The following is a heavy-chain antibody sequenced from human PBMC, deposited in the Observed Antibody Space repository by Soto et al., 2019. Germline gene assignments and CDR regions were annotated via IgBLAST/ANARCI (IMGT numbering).Heavy chain of an antibody. Sequence: SNTLSLTCTVSGGSISSGDYYWIWIRQHPGKGLEWIGYIYYSGSTYYNPSLKSRVTISVDTSKNQFSLKLSSVTAADTAVYYCARDNPTGGVGYYYYGMDVWGQGTTVTVSS. J-gene: IGHJ6*02. CDR3: ARDNPTGGVGYYYYGMDV. CDR2: IYYSGST. CDR1: GGSISSGDYY. V-gene: IGHV4-31*03. D-gene: IGHD1-26*01.